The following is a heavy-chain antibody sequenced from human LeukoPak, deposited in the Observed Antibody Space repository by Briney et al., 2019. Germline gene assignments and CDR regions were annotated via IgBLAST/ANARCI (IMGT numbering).Heavy chain of an antibody. J-gene: IGHJ5*02. Sequence: RASVKVSCKASGYTFTSYDINWVRQATGQGLEWMGWMNPDSGNTGYAQNFQGRVTITRNTSISTAYMELSSLRSEDTAVYYCARGPSRFALGGIWFDPWGQGTLVTVSS. CDR3: ARGPSRFALGGIWFDP. V-gene: IGHV1-8*03. CDR1: GYTFTSYD. D-gene: IGHD3-16*01. CDR2: MNPDSGNT.